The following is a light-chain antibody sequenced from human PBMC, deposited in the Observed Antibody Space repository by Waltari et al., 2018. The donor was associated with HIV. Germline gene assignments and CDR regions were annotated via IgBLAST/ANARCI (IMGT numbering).Light chain of an antibody. CDR3: SSHAGSKVV. CDR2: DVI. V-gene: IGLV2-8*01. Sequence: QSALTQPPSAAGSPGQSVTLPCTGTSSDVGGYKYVSWHQQHPGKAPKLMIYDVIKRPSGVPDRFSGSNSGNTASLTVSGLQPEDEADYYCSSHAGSKVVFGGGTRLTVL. CDR1: SSDVGGYKY. J-gene: IGLJ2*01.